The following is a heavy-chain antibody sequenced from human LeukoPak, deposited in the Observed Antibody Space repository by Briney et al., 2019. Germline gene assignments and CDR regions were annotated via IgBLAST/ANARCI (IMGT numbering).Heavy chain of an antibody. Sequence: SETLSLTCTVSGGSISSSSYYWGWIRQPPGKGLEWIGSNYYSGSTYYNPSLKSRVTISVDTSKNQFSLKLSSVTAADTAVYYCATPTDGGNSGAFDIWGQGTMVTVSS. V-gene: IGHV4-39*01. CDR2: NYYSGST. D-gene: IGHD4-23*01. CDR1: GGSISSSSYY. J-gene: IGHJ3*02. CDR3: ATPTDGGNSGAFDI.